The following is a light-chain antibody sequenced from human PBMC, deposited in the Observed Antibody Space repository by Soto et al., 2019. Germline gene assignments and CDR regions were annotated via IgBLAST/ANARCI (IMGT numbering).Light chain of an antibody. CDR3: QQRSHWPT. CDR2: DAS. Sequence: EIVLTQSTATLSLSTGERATLSWRASQSVSSHLAWYQQKPGQSPRLLIYDASNRATGIPARFSGSGSGTDFTLTISSLEHEDFAFYFCQQRSHWPTFGQGTKVDIK. J-gene: IGKJ1*01. V-gene: IGKV3-11*01. CDR1: QSVSSH.